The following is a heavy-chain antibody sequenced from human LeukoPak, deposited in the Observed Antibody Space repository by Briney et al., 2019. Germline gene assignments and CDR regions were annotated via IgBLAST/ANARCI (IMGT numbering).Heavy chain of an antibody. V-gene: IGHV4-39*01. D-gene: IGHD2-2*01. CDR2: IYYSGIT. Sequence: PSETLSLTCTVSGGSISSSSHYWGWIRQPPGKGLEWIGSIYYSGITYYNPSLRSRVTISVDTSKNQFSLKPSSVTATDTAVYYCHFKYCSSSTCFYYFDYWGQGSLVTVSS. CDR1: GGSISSSSHY. CDR3: HFKYCSSSTCFYYFDY. J-gene: IGHJ4*02.